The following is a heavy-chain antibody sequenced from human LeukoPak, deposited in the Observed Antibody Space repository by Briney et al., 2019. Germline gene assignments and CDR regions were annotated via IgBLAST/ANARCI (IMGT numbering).Heavy chain of an antibody. CDR3: AGERDMATIWEIFEY. CDR2: LKEDGSEK. D-gene: IGHD5-24*01. V-gene: IGHV3-7*01. J-gene: IGHJ4*02. Sequence: GGSLRLCCAASGFTFRSYWRSWVRRAPGKVLEWVANLKEDGSEKYYVDSVKGRFTISRDNAKNSLYLQMDSLRADDTAVYYCAGERDMATIWEIFEYWGQGALVTVSS. CDR1: GFTFRSYW.